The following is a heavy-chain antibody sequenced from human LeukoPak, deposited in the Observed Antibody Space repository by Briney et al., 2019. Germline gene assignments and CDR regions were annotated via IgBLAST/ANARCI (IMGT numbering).Heavy chain of an antibody. J-gene: IGHJ4*02. D-gene: IGHD6-13*01. Sequence: GGSLRLSCAASGFTVSNNYLSWVRQAPGKGLEWVSVIYSDGRTYYADSVKGRFTISRDSSKNTLYLQMNSLRAEDTAVYYCARDPSSYSSSWFDYWGQGTLVTVSS. V-gene: IGHV3-53*01. CDR1: GFTVSNNY. CDR3: ARDPSSYSSSWFDY. CDR2: IYSDGRT.